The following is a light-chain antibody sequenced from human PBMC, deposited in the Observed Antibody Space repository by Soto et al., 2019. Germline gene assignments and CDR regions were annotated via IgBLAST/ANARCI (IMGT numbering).Light chain of an antibody. Sequence: EIVLTQSPGTLSLSPGERATLSCRTSRSVSSSYLAWYQQKPGQAPRLLIYGASNRATGIPDRFSGSASGTDFTLTISRLEPEDFAVYYCQQYASSPLFTFGPGTKVHIK. CDR1: RSVSSSY. V-gene: IGKV3-20*01. CDR2: GAS. CDR3: QQYASSPLFT. J-gene: IGKJ3*01.